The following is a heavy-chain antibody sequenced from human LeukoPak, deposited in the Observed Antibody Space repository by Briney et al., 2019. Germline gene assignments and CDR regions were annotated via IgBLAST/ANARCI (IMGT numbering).Heavy chain of an antibody. CDR3: ASGPTVTYVAL. Sequence: ASVKVSCKASGYTFTSYAMNWVRQAPGQGLEWMGWINTNTGNPMYAQGFTGRFVFSLDTSVSTAYLQISSLKAEDTAVYYCASGPTVTYVALWGQGTLVTVSS. CDR1: GYTFTSYA. CDR2: INTNTGNP. J-gene: IGHJ4*02. D-gene: IGHD4-17*01. V-gene: IGHV7-4-1*02.